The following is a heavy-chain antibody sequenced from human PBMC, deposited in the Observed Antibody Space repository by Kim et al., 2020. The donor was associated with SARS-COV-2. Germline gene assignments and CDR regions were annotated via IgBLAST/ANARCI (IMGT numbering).Heavy chain of an antibody. CDR2: ISGSGGST. CDR1: GFTFSSYA. V-gene: IGHV3-23*01. Sequence: GGSLRLSCAASGFTFSSYAMSWVRQAPGKGLEWVSAISGSGGSTYYADSVKGRFTISRDNSKNTLYLQMNSLRAEDTAVYYCAKRVGSGWYLGYYYYGMDVWGQGTTVTVSS. CDR3: AKRVGSGWYLGYYYYGMDV. D-gene: IGHD6-19*01. J-gene: IGHJ6*02.